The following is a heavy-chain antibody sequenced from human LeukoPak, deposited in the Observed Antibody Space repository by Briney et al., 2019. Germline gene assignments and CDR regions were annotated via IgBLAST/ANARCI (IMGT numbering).Heavy chain of an antibody. CDR1: GFTLDDYG. D-gene: IGHD6-13*01. CDR3: ARARGTGSWYFSWFDP. V-gene: IGHV3-20*01. Sequence: GGSLRLSCAASGFTLDDYGMSWVRQAPGKGLEWVSGINWNGGSTGYADSVKGRFTISRDNAKNSLYLQMNSLRAEDTALYHCARARGTGSWYFSWFDPWGQGTLVTVSS. CDR2: INWNGGST. J-gene: IGHJ5*02.